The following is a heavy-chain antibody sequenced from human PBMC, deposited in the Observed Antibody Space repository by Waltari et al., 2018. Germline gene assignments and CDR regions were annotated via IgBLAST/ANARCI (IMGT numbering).Heavy chain of an antibody. CDR1: GGSISSSSYY. J-gene: IGHJ2*01. D-gene: IGHD5-18*01. CDR2: IYYSGGT. CDR3: ASTAMVPRSYWYFDR. V-gene: IGHV4-39*07. Sequence: QLQLQESGPGLVKPSETLSLTCTVSGGSISSSSYYWGWIRQPPGKGVEGIGSIYYSGGTCYNPSLKGRVTISVDTSKNQFSLKLSSVTAADTAGYYGASTAMVPRSYWYFDRWGRGTLV.